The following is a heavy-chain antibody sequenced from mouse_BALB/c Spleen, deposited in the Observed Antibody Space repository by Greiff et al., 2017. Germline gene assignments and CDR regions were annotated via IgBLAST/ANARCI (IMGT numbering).Heavy chain of an antibody. CDR3: ARHGLGNAMDY. CDR2: INSNGGST. Sequence: EVQGVESGGGLVKLGGSLKLSCAASGFTFSSYYMSWVRQTPEKRLELVAAINSNGGSTYYPDTVKGRFTISRDNAKNTLYLQMSSLKSEDTALYYCARHGLGNAMDYWGQGTSVTVSS. D-gene: IGHD2-2*01. J-gene: IGHJ4*01. V-gene: IGHV5-6-2*01. CDR1: GFTFSSYY.